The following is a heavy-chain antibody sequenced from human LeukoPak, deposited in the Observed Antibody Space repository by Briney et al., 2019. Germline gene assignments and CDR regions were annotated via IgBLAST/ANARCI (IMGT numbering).Heavy chain of an antibody. CDR1: GFTFDNYA. V-gene: IGHV3-9*01. D-gene: IGHD3-10*01. CDR3: GKDFNSFGSGSSYNPWGPFDS. J-gene: IGHJ4*02. Sequence: PGGSLRPSSAASGFTFDNYAMHWVRQAPGKGLEWVSGIAWNSGNTGFADSVKGRFTISRDNAENSLSLQMNSLTPEDTAFYLCGKDFNSFGSGSSYNPWGPFDSWGQGTLVNVSS. CDR2: IAWNSGNT.